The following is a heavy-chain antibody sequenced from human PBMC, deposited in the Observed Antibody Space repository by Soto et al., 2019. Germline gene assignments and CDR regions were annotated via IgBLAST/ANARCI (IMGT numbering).Heavy chain of an antibody. D-gene: IGHD3-16*01. Sequence: VAPVKVSCKASGGTFSSYAITRVRQAPGQGLEWMGGIIPIFGTANYAQKFQGRVTITADESTSTAYMELSSLRSEDTAVYYCARVWDYYYYYGMDVWGQGTTVTVSS. CDR1: GGTFSSYA. CDR2: IIPIFGTA. CDR3: ARVWDYYYYYGMDV. V-gene: IGHV1-69*01. J-gene: IGHJ6*02.